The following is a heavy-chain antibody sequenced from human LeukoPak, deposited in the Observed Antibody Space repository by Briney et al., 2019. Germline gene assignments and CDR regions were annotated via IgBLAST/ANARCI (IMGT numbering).Heavy chain of an antibody. V-gene: IGHV3-7*01. CDR3: ARGRDYAYPTLDY. D-gene: IGHD4-17*01. CDR2: IKQDGSEK. Sequence: GGSLRLSCAASGFTFSSYWMSWVRQAPGKGLDWVANIKQDGSEKYYVDSVKGRFTISRDNAKNSLYLQMNSLRAEDTAVYYCARGRDYAYPTLDYWGQGTLVTVSS. J-gene: IGHJ4*02. CDR1: GFTFSSYW.